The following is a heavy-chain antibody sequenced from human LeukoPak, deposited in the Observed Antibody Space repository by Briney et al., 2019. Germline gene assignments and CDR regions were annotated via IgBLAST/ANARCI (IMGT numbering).Heavy chain of an antibody. CDR2: IYTSGST. J-gene: IGHJ5*02. D-gene: IGHD3-3*01. V-gene: IGHV4-4*07. CDR3: ARDGVAYDFWSGPFSWFDP. Sequence: SETLSLTCTVSGGSISSYYWSWIRQPAGKGLEWIGRIYTSGSTNYNPSLKSRVTMSVDTSKNQFSLKLSSVTAADTAVYYCARDGVAYDFWSGPFSWFDPWGQGILVTVSS. CDR1: GGSISSYY.